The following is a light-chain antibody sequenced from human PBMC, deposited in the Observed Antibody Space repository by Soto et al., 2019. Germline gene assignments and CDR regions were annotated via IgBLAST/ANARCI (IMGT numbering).Light chain of an antibody. Sequence: DIQMTQSPSSLSASVGDRVAITCRSSQGISNYLAWYQQKPGKVPKLLIYAASTLQSVVPSLFSGSESWTDFTLTISSLQPEDVATYYCQKYNRAPFTFGPGTNVDIK. V-gene: IGKV1-27*01. CDR3: QKYNRAPFT. J-gene: IGKJ3*01. CDR2: AAS. CDR1: QGISNY.